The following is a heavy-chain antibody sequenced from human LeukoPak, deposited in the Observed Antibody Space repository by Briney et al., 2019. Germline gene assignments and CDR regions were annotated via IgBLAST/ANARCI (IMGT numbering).Heavy chain of an antibody. CDR2: ITIGATDT. D-gene: IGHD6-13*01. V-gene: IGHV3-23*01. CDR1: GFTFNNYA. J-gene: IGHJ4*02. Sequence: GGSLRLSCAASGFTFNNYAMNWVHQAPGKGLEWVSAITIGATDTFYLDSVKGRFTISRDNSKNTLYLQMSSLRAEDTAIYYCAKSRAADTTLLFDYWGQGTLVTVSS. CDR3: AKSRAADTTLLFDY.